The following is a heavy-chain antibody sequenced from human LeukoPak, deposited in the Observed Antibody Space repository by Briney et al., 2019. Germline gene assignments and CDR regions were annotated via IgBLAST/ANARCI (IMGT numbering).Heavy chain of an antibody. CDR2: IYYTGNT. CDR3: ARIESLYYFDY. CDR1: GDSITGYY. Sequence: SETLSLTCSVSGDSITGYYWGWIRQPPGKGLEWIGNIYYTGNTYYNSSLKSRVTISLDTSKNQFSLKLSSVTAADTAVYYCARIESLYYFDYWGQGTLVTVSS. J-gene: IGHJ4*02. D-gene: IGHD2/OR15-2a*01. V-gene: IGHV4-39*07.